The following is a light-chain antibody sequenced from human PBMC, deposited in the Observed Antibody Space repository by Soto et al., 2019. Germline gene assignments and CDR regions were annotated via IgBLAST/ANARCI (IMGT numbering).Light chain of an antibody. CDR1: QSLLYSNGYNY. Sequence: DIVMTQSPLSLPVTPGEPASISCRSSQSLLYSNGYNYVDWYLQKPGQPPQLLIFLASSRASGVPDRFNGSGSGTAFTLRITTVEAEDVGVYYCMQVLQTPLTFGGGTKLEIK. CDR2: LAS. J-gene: IGKJ4*01. V-gene: IGKV2-28*01. CDR3: MQVLQTPLT.